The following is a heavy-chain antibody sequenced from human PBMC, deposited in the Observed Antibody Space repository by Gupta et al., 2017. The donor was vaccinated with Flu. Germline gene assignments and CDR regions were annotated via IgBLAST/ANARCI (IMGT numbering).Heavy chain of an antibody. V-gene: IGHV3-74*01. Sequence: EVQLVASGGCLVQPGGSLRLSCAASGFIFSSYWMHWVRQAPGKGLVWVSRISSDGHTITYADSVKGRFTISRDNAKNTLYLQMNSLRAEDTAVYYCARGNLGNFFDYWGQGALVTVSS. CDR2: ISSDGHTI. CDR3: ARGNLGNFFDY. J-gene: IGHJ4*02. CDR1: GFIFSSYW. D-gene: IGHD3-3*01.